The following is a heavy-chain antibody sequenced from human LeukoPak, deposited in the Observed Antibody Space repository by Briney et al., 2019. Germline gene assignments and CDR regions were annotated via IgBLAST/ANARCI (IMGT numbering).Heavy chain of an antibody. J-gene: IGHJ4*02. CDR3: ARDYYYDSSGYYPFDY. Sequence: MTSETLSLTCTVSGGSISSYYWSWIRQPPGKGLEWIGYIYYSGSTNYNPSLKSRVTISVDTSKNQFSLKLSSVTAADTAVYYCARDYYYDSSGYYPFDYWGQGTLVTVSS. V-gene: IGHV4-59*01. CDR2: IYYSGST. D-gene: IGHD3-22*01. CDR1: GGSISSYY.